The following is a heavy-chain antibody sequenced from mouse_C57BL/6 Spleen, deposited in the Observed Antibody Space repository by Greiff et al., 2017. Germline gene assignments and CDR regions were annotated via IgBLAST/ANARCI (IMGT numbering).Heavy chain of an antibody. Sequence: VQLQQPGAELVMPGASVKLSCKASGYTFTSYWMHWVKQRPGQGLEWIGEIDPSDSYTNYNQKFKGKSTLTVDKSSSTAYMQLSSLTAEDAAVYYCAREGFDYWGQGTTLTVSS. J-gene: IGHJ2*01. CDR3: AREGFDY. CDR1: GYTFTSYW. CDR2: IDPSDSYT. V-gene: IGHV1-69*01.